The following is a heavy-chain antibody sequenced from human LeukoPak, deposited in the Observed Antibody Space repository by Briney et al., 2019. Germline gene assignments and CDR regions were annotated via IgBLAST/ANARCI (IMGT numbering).Heavy chain of an antibody. CDR3: ARAPWVTTIYYYYGVDV. J-gene: IGHJ6*04. V-gene: IGHV1-69*06. D-gene: IGHD4-17*01. Sequence: GSSVKVSCKASGGTFSSYAISWVRQAPGQGLEWMGGIIPIFGTANYAQKFQGRVTITADKSTSTAYMELSSLRSEDTAVYYCARAPWVTTIYYYYGVDVWGKGATVTVSS. CDR2: IIPIFGTA. CDR1: GGTFSSYA.